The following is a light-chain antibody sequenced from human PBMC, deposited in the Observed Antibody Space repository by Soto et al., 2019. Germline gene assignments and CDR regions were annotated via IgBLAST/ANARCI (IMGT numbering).Light chain of an antibody. Sequence: EILMTQSPSTLSVSPGERATLSCRASQSVSSNLAWYQQKPGRAPRLLIYSVSTRATGIPARFSGGGSGTEFTLTISSLQSEDFAVYYCQQNNDWPRTFGQGTKVDIK. V-gene: IGKV3-15*01. CDR3: QQNNDWPRT. CDR2: SVS. CDR1: QSVSSN. J-gene: IGKJ1*01.